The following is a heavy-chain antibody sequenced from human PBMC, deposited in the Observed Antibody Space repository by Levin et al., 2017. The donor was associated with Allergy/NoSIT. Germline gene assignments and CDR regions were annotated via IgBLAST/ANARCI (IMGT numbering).Heavy chain of an antibody. Sequence: SQTLSLTCAVYGGSFSGYYWSWIRQPPGKGLEWIGEINHSGSTNYNPSLKSRVTISVDTSKNQFSLKLSSVTAADTAVYYCVIAAAGKPPFDYWGQGTLVTVSS. CDR3: VIAAAGKPPFDY. V-gene: IGHV4-34*01. J-gene: IGHJ4*02. D-gene: IGHD6-13*01. CDR1: GGSFSGYY. CDR2: INHSGST.